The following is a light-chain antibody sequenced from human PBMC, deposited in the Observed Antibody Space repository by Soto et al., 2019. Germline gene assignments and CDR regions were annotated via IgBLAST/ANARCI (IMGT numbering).Light chain of an antibody. CDR3: MQALQTPT. Sequence: DIVMTQITLSLPLTPGEPATIRCRSSQCLLHSNGYNYLDWYLQKPGQSPQLLIYLGSNRSSGVPDRFSGSGSGTDFTLKISRVEAEDVGVYYCMQALQTPTFGQGTKVDI. CDR1: QCLLHSNGYNY. J-gene: IGKJ1*01. CDR2: LGS. V-gene: IGKV2-28*01.